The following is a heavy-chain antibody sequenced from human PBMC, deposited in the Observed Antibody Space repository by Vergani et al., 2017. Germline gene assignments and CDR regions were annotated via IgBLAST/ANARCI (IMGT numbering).Heavy chain of an antibody. V-gene: IGHV1-69*04. CDR2: IIPILGIA. CDR1: GGTFSSYA. D-gene: IGHD6-6*01. J-gene: IGHJ3*02. CDR3: AKDRGWSSSREFDI. Sequence: QVQLVQSGAEVKKPGASVKVSCKASGGTFSSYAISWVRQAPGQGLEWMGRIIPILGIANYAQKFQGRVTITADESTSTAYMELSSLRSEDTAVYYCAKDRGWSSSREFDIWGQGTMVTVSS.